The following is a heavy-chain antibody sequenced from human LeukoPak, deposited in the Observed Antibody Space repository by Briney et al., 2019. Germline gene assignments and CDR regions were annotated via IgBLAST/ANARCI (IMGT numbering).Heavy chain of an antibody. V-gene: IGHV3-23*01. CDR2: ISNGGGST. D-gene: IGHD4-23*01. Sequence: GGSLRLSCAASGFTVSSYAMSWVRQAPGKGLEWVLGISNGGGSTYHAYSVKGRFTIARDNSKNTLYRQMNSLRAEDTAVYYCAKGGNGKYFDYWGQGTLVTVSS. CDR3: AKGGNGKYFDY. CDR1: GFTVSSYA. J-gene: IGHJ4*02.